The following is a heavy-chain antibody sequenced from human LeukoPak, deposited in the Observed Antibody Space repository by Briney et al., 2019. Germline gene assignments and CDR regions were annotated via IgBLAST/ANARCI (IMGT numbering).Heavy chain of an antibody. CDR3: ARLYCGGDCYSNYYYYMDV. Sequence: PGGSLRLSCAASGFTFSSYGMSWVRQAPGKGLEWVSAISGSGGSTYYADSVKGRFTISRDNSKNTLYLQMNSLRAEDTAVYYCARLYCGGDCYSNYYYYMDVWGKGTTVTVSS. D-gene: IGHD2-21*02. V-gene: IGHV3-23*01. CDR1: GFTFSSYG. CDR2: ISGSGGST. J-gene: IGHJ6*03.